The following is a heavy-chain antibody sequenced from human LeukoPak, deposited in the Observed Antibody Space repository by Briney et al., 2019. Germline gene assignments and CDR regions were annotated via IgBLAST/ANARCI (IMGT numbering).Heavy chain of an antibody. J-gene: IGHJ4*02. Sequence: ASVKVSCKASGYTFTSYYMHWVRQVPGQGLEWMGIINPSGGSTSYAQKFQGRVTMTRDTSTSTVYMELSSLRSEDTAVYYCAREGIQLWSIDYWGQGTLVTVSS. V-gene: IGHV1-46*01. CDR2: INPSGGST. CDR3: AREGIQLWSIDY. D-gene: IGHD5-18*01. CDR1: GYTFTSYY.